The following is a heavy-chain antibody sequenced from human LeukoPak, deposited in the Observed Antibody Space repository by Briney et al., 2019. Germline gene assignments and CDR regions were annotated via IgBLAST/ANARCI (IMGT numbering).Heavy chain of an antibody. CDR1: GYTFTNYG. Sequence: ASAKVSCKATGYTFTNYGVTWVRQAPGQGLEWVGWINPENGNTNYAGAFQGRVTMTTDTSTNTAYMELRSLRSDDTAVYYCARVQGYYYHYLDVWGKGTTVTVSS. J-gene: IGHJ6*03. CDR3: ARVQGYYYHYLDV. CDR2: INPENGNT. V-gene: IGHV1-18*01.